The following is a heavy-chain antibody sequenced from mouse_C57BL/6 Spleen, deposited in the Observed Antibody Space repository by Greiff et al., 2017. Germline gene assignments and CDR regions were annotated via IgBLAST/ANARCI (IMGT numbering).Heavy chain of an antibody. Sequence: VQLQQPGAELVKPGASVKLSCKASGYTFTSYWMHWVKQRPGQGLEWIGMIHPNSGSTNYNEKFKSKATLTVDKSSSTAYMQHSSLTSENSAVYYCAREYSNSHFDYWGQGTTLTVSS. CDR1: GYTFTSYW. D-gene: IGHD2-5*01. J-gene: IGHJ2*01. V-gene: IGHV1-64*01. CDR3: AREYSNSHFDY. CDR2: IHPNSGST.